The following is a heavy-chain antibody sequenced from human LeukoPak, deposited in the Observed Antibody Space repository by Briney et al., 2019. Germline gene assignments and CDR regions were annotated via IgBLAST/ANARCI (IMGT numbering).Heavy chain of an antibody. Sequence: HPGGSLRLSCAASGFTFSSYGMNWVRQAPGKGLEWVAFIRFDGRDKYYADSVKGRFIISRDNSKSTLDLQMNSLRVEDTAVYYCAKDRYSASSTFTINPFDYWGQGILVTVSS. J-gene: IGHJ4*02. CDR3: AKDRYSASSTFTINPFDY. D-gene: IGHD6-13*01. CDR2: IRFDGRDK. V-gene: IGHV3-30*02. CDR1: GFTFSSYG.